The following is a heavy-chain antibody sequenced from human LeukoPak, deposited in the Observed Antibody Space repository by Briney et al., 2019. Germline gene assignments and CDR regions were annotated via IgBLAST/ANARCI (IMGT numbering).Heavy chain of an antibody. D-gene: IGHD6-19*01. CDR3: ARLPPYYSTGWGFFDN. V-gene: IGHV4-59*08. CDR2: IFDTGRL. CDR1: GGSISTHY. Sequence: SETLSLTCTVSGGSISTHYWTWIRQSPGSGLEWIAYIFDTGRLKCNPSLGSRVTISKDTSKNQFSLRLTSMTAADTAVYYCARLPPYYSTGWGFFDNWGQGILVTVSS. J-gene: IGHJ4*02.